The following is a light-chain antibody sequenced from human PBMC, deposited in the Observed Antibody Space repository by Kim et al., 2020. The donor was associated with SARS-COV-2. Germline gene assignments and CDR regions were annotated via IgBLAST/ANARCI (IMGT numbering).Light chain of an antibody. CDR2: AAS. Sequence: DIQMTQSPSAMSASVGDRVTITCRASQGISRLLVWYQQKPGKGPKRLIYAASSLQSGVPSRFSGSGSGTEFTFTFTGLPPEDFATYYCLPPLIHPITFGQSTRL. V-gene: IGKV1-17*03. CDR3: LPPLIHPIT. J-gene: IGKJ5*01. CDR1: QGISRL.